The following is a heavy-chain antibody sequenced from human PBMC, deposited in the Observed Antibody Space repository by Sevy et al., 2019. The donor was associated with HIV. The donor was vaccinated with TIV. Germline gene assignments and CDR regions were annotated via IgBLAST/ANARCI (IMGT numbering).Heavy chain of an antibody. CDR3: ARGSPYCSGAGSPVPLLDL. CDR1: GYTFTTYG. V-gene: IGHV1-18*01. CDR2: ISAYIGTT. Sequence: ASVKVSCTASGYTFTTYGISWVRQAPGQGLEWMGWISAYIGTTQYAQKFQGRVTMTTDTSTNTAYMDLRSLTSDDTAVYCWARGSPYCSGAGSPVPLLDLWGQGTLVTVSS. J-gene: IGHJ4*02. D-gene: IGHD2-15*01.